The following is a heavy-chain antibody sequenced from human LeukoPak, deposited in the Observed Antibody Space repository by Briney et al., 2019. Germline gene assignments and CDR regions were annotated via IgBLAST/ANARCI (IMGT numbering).Heavy chain of an antibody. J-gene: IGHJ3*02. V-gene: IGHV4-31*03. CDR2: IAYSGTT. CDR3: AKDRELWEVSTGDAVDI. Sequence: SETPSLTCTVSGASISSRGYYWNWIRQHPGKGLERIGYIAYSGTTNYNPSLKSRASISQDTSRNQLSLKLQSVTAADTAVYYCAKDRELWEVSTGDAVDIWGQGTMVTVSS. D-gene: IGHD1-26*01. CDR1: GASISSRGYY.